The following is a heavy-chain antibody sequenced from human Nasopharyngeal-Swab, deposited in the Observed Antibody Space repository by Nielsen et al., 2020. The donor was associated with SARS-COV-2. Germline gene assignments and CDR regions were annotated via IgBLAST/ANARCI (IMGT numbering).Heavy chain of an antibody. V-gene: IGHV3-30*18. J-gene: IGHJ4*02. CDR2: TSYDGSNK. Sequence: GGSLRLSCAASGFTFSSYGMHWVRQAPGKGLEWVAVTSYDGSNKYYADSVKGRFTISRDNSKNTLYLQMNSLRAEDTAVYYCAKGEERRYFDWLSGYWGQGTLVTVSS. D-gene: IGHD3-9*01. CDR1: GFTFSSYG. CDR3: AKGEERRYFDWLSGY.